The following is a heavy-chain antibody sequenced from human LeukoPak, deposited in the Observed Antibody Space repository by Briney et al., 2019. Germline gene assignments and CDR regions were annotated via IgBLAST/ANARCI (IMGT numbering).Heavy chain of an antibody. CDR1: GFTFSSYS. Sequence: GGSLRLSCAASGFTFSSYSMNWVRQAPGKGLEWVSSISSSSSYIYYADSVKGRFTISRDNAKNSLYLQMNSLGAEDTAVYYCARDIEAYCGGDCFLWGQGTLVTVSS. J-gene: IGHJ4*02. CDR2: ISSSSSYI. D-gene: IGHD2-21*02. CDR3: ARDIEAYCGGDCFL. V-gene: IGHV3-21*01.